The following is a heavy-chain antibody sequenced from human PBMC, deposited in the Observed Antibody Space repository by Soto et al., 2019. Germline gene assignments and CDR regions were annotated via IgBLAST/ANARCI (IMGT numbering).Heavy chain of an antibody. D-gene: IGHD4-17*01. CDR1: GFTFNTYS. Sequence: QVQLEESGGGVVQPGRSLRLSCEASGFTFNTYSMHWVRQPPGKGLEWLAAIWYDGTQKYYADSVKGRFIISRDNSNKTLYLEMNSLRAEDTAVYYCARAGGTTVTGLWHFDSWGKGTLVPVSS. V-gene: IGHV3-33*01. CDR2: IWYDGTQK. CDR3: ARAGGTTVTGLWHFDS. J-gene: IGHJ4*02.